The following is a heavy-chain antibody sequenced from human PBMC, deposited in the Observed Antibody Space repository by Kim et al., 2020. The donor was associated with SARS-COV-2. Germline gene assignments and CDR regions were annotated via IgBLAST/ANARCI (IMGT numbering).Heavy chain of an antibody. CDR2: IKSKTDGGTT. CDR3: TTSSYGSGSYYKVGFDY. D-gene: IGHD3-10*01. V-gene: IGHV3-15*01. CDR1: GFTFSNAW. J-gene: IGHJ4*02. Sequence: GGSLRLSCGASGFTFSNAWMSWVRQAPGKGLEWVGRIKSKTDGGTTDYAAPVKGRFTISRDDSKNTLYLQMNSLKTEDTAVYYCTTSSYGSGSYYKVGFDYWGQGTLVTVSS.